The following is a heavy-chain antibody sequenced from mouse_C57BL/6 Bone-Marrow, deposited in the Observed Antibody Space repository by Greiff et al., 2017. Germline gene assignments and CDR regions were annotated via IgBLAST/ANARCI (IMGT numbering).Heavy chain of an antibody. D-gene: IGHD3-2*02. CDR3: AREGTAQATIFAF. V-gene: IGHV1-82*01. Sequence: VKLQQSGPELVKPGASVKISCKASGYAFSSSWMNWVKQRPGKGLEWIGRIYPGDGDTNYNGKFKGKATLTADKSSSTAYMQLSSLTSEDSAVYFCAREGTAQATIFAFWGQGTLVTVSA. CDR2: IYPGDGDT. CDR1: GYAFSSSW. J-gene: IGHJ3*01.